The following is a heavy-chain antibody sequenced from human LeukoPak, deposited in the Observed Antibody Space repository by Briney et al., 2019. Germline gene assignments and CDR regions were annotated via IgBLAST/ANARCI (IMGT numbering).Heavy chain of an antibody. Sequence: GGSLRLSCAASGFTFSNFWMSWVRQAPGKGLEWVANIKQDASEKYYVDSVKGRLSISRDNAKNSLYLQMNSLRAEDTAVYYCARDSSSWYSYWGRGTLVTVSS. D-gene: IGHD6-13*01. CDR1: GFTFSNFW. V-gene: IGHV3-7*01. CDR2: IKQDASEK. J-gene: IGHJ4*02. CDR3: ARDSSSWYSY.